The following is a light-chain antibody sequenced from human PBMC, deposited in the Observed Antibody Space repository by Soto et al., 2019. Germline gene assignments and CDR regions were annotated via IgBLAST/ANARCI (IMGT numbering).Light chain of an antibody. CDR2: DVS. Sequence: QSVLTQPASVSGSPGQSITISCTGTSSDVGGYNYVSWYQKHPGKAPKLMIYDVSNRPSGVSNRFSGSKSGNTASLTISGLQAEDEADYYCSSYTGSSTLVFGGVTKLTVL. V-gene: IGLV2-14*01. CDR1: SSDVGGYNY. CDR3: SSYTGSSTLV. J-gene: IGLJ3*02.